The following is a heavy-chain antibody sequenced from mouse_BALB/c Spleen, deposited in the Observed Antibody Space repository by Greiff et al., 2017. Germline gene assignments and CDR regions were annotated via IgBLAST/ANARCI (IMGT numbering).Heavy chain of an antibody. CDR3: AREGAYYGNYVGYFDV. Sequence: LVESGGGLVKPGGSLKLSCAASGFTFSSYAMSWVRQTPEKRLEWVASISSGGSTYYPDSVKGRFTISRDNARNILYLQMSSLRSEDTAMYYCAREGAYYGNYVGYFDVWGAGTTVTVSS. D-gene: IGHD2-10*01. V-gene: IGHV5-6-5*01. CDR2: ISSGGST. CDR1: GFTFSSYA. J-gene: IGHJ1*01.